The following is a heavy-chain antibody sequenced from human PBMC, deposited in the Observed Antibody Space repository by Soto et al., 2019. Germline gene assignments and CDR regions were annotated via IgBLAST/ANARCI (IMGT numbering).Heavy chain of an antibody. D-gene: IGHD3-3*01. CDR3: ARGVTVFGLVSRFWFDP. J-gene: IGHJ5*02. CDR1: GGSISSGDYS. Sequence: ASETLSLTCTISGGSISSGDYSWSWVRQSPGKGLEWIGHIYNSGITYYNPSLKSRVVISIDTSRNQFSLRLNSLTAADRAVYFCARGVTVFGLVSRFWFDPWGQGTVVTVSS. V-gene: IGHV4-30-4*01. CDR2: IYNSGIT.